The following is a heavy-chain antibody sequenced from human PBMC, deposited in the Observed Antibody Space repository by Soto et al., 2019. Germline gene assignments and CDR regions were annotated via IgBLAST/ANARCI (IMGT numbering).Heavy chain of an antibody. J-gene: IGHJ6*02. CDR1: GGTFSSYA. Sequence: KVSCKASGGTFSSYAISWVRQAPGQGLEWMGGIIPIFGTANYAQKFQGRVTITADKSTSTAYMELSSLRSEDTAVYYCARGRITIFGVVRRDYYYGMDVWGQGTTVTVSS. CDR3: ARGRITIFGVVRRDYYYGMDV. CDR2: IIPIFGTA. D-gene: IGHD3-3*01. V-gene: IGHV1-69*06.